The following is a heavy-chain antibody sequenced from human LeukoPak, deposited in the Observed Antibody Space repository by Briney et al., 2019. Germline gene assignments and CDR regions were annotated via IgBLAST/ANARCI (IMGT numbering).Heavy chain of an antibody. V-gene: IGHV3-74*01. Sequence: GGSLRLSCAPSEFTLSTYCMHWVRQAPGEGLVWVSRICPDVRRKGYADSVEGRFTISRDNAKSTLYLYMNSLRAEDAARYYCVRDAGSDTRDWYFDLWGRGTLVAVSS. CDR3: VRDAGSDTRDWYFDL. J-gene: IGHJ2*01. D-gene: IGHD6-19*01. CDR1: EFTLSTYC. CDR2: ICPDVRRK.